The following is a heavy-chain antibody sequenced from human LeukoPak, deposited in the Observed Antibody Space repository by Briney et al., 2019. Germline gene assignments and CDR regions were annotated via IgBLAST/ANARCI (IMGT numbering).Heavy chain of an antibody. Sequence: ASVKVSCKASGYIFTGYYMHWVRQAPGQGLEWMGWINPNSGGADYAQNFQGRVTMTTDTSTSTAYMELRSLRSDDTAVYYCARAVAGRGSWFDPWGQGTLVTVSS. CDR3: ARAVAGRGSWFDP. CDR2: INPNSGGA. J-gene: IGHJ5*02. V-gene: IGHV1-2*02. D-gene: IGHD6-19*01. CDR1: GYIFTGYY.